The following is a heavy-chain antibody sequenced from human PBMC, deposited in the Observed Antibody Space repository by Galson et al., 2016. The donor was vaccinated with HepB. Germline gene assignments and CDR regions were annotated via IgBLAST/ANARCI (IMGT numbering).Heavy chain of an antibody. CDR2: IYYSGRT. CDR3: ARHFLLMGASDY. J-gene: IGHJ4*02. V-gene: IGHV4-39*01. CDR1: RGSINSSSYY. D-gene: IGHD2-8*01. Sequence: SETLSLTCTVSRGSINSSSYYWGWIRQPPGKGLEWIGTIYYSGRTYYNPSLKSRVTISLDTSKNQFSLKLTSVTAADTSVYYCARHFLLMGASDYWGQGTLVTVSS.